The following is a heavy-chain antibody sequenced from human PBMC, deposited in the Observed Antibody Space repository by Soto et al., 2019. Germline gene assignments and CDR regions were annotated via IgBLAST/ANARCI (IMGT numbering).Heavy chain of an antibody. CDR2: ISAYNGNT. Sequence: QVQLVQSGAEVKKPGASVKVSCKASGYTLTSYGISWVRQAPGQGLEWMGWISAYNGNTNYAQKLQGRVTMTTDTSTSTAYMELRSLRSDDTAVYYCARAEDIVLVPAAIPSDYWGQGTLVTVSS. V-gene: IGHV1-18*04. D-gene: IGHD2-2*02. J-gene: IGHJ4*02. CDR1: GYTLTSYG. CDR3: ARAEDIVLVPAAIPSDY.